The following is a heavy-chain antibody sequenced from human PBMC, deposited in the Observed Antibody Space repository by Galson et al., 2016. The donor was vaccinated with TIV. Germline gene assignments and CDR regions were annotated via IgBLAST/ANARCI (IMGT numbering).Heavy chain of an antibody. Sequence: SLRLSCAASGFTFSTHSVNWIRQAPGKGLQWLSYISGTSNTIYYAESVKGRFTISRDNAKNSLYLEVNGLRSEDTAVYYCARSLQYSNFVFDSWGQGTLVTVAS. CDR1: GFTFSTHS. D-gene: IGHD4-11*01. J-gene: IGHJ5*01. CDR3: ARSLQYSNFVFDS. V-gene: IGHV3-48*01. CDR2: ISGTSNTI.